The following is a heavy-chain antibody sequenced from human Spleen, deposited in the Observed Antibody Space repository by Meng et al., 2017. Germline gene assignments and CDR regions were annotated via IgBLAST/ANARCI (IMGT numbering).Heavy chain of an antibody. V-gene: IGHV3-33*01. D-gene: IGHD3-22*01. CDR2: IWYDGSNK. CDR3: ARSPSDKYDLSALPLDY. Sequence: GESLMTSCAASGFTFSSYGLHWGRQAPGKGLEWVAVIWYDGSNKYYADSMKGRFTISRDNSKNTLYVQMNSLRAEDTAVYYCARSPSDKYDLSALPLDYWGQGTLVTVSS. CDR1: GFTFSSYG. J-gene: IGHJ4*02.